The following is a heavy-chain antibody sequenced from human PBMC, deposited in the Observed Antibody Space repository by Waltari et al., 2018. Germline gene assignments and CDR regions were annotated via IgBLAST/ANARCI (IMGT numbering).Heavy chain of an antibody. Sequence: LQLQESGPGLVKPSATLSLTCTVTGGSISTDRYSWGWIRQPPGKGLEWIGIISYSGSTYYNPSLKSRVTISVDTSKNQFSLKLSSVTAADTAVYYCARLSYHIVTGYGWFDPWGLGTLVTVSS. CDR1: GGSISTDRYS. CDR2: ISYSGST. D-gene: IGHD3-9*01. V-gene: IGHV4-39*01. CDR3: ARLSYHIVTGYGWFDP. J-gene: IGHJ5*02.